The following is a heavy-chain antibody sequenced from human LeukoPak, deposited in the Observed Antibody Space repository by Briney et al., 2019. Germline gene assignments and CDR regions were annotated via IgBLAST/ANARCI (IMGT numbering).Heavy chain of an antibody. Sequence: ASVKVSCKASGHTFTGYYMHWVRQAPGQGLEWMGWINPNSGGTNYAQKFQGRVTMTRDTSISTAYMELSRLRSDDTAVYYCARDLEDSSGWYPIDYWGQGTLVTVSS. CDR3: ARDLEDSSGWYPIDY. CDR1: GHTFTGYY. CDR2: INPNSGGT. V-gene: IGHV1-2*02. D-gene: IGHD6-19*01. J-gene: IGHJ4*02.